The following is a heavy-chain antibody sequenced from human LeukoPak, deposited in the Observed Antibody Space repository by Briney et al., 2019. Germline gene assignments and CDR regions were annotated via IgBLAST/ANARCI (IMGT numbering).Heavy chain of an antibody. CDR1: GYTFTSFY. D-gene: IGHD6-19*01. CDR2: INPIGGST. Sequence: ASGKVSCKAAGYTFTSFYMDWERQVPGQGLEWMGIINPIGGSTSYAQKLQGRVTMTRDTSTSTVYMELSSLRSEDTAVYYCARIYIAVAGTIDYWGQGTLVSVSS. CDR3: ARIYIAVAGTIDY. V-gene: IGHV1-46*03. J-gene: IGHJ4*02.